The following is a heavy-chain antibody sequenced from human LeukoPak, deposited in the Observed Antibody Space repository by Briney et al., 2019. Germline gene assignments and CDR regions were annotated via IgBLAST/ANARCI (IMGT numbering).Heavy chain of an antibody. V-gene: IGHV1-18*01. J-gene: IGHJ5*02. D-gene: IGHD5-18*01. Sequence: GASVTVSCKASGYTFTSYGISWVRQAPGQGLEWMGWISAYNGNTNYAQKLQGRVTMTTDTSTSTAYMELRSLRSDDTAVYYCARSIVDTAMVTYWFDPWGQGTLVTVSS. CDR1: GYTFTSYG. CDR2: ISAYNGNT. CDR3: ARSIVDTAMVTYWFDP.